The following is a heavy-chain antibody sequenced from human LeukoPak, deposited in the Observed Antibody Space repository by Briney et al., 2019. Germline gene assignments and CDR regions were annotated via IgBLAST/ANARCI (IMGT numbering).Heavy chain of an antibody. Sequence: SETLSLTCAVYGGSFSGYYWSWIRQPPGKGLEWIGEINHSGSTNYNPSLKSRVTISVDTSKNQFSLKLSSVTAADTAVYYCARGRMSKWLDTPFIDYWGQGTLVTVSS. CDR1: GGSFSGYY. D-gene: IGHD6-19*01. V-gene: IGHV4-34*01. CDR3: ARGRMSKWLDTPFIDY. J-gene: IGHJ4*02. CDR2: INHSGST.